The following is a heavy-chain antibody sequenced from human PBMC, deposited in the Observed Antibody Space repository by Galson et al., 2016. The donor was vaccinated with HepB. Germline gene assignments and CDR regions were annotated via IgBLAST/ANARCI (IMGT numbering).Heavy chain of an antibody. CDR2: ISSSSAYI. CDR3: AREGGGYTSFWPEYYYGMDV. V-gene: IGHV3-21*01. Sequence: LRLSCAASGFTFSTYRMNWVRQAPGKGLEWVSSISSSSAYIYYAESVKGRFTISRDNAKNSLYLQMTSLRPEDTAVYYCAREGGGYTSFWPEYYYGMDVWGQGTPVTVSS. D-gene: IGHD6-13*01. J-gene: IGHJ6*02. CDR1: GFTFSTYR.